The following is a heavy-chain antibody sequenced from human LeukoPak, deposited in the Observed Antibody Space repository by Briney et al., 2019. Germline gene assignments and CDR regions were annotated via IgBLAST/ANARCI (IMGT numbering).Heavy chain of an antibody. V-gene: IGHV3-66*01. CDR3: ARDRAGDGGHFDY. Sequence: PGGSLRLSCAASGFTVSNNYMNWVRQAPGKGLEWVSLIYSGGRTYYADSVKGRFTIFRDDSKNTLYLQMNSLRDEVTAVYYCARDRAGDGGHFDYWGQGTLVTVSS. J-gene: IGHJ4*02. D-gene: IGHD4-17*01. CDR1: GFTVSNNY. CDR2: IYSGGRT.